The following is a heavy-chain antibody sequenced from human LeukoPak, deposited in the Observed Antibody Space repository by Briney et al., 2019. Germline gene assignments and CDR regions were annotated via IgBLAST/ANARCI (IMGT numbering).Heavy chain of an antibody. D-gene: IGHD2-2*02. Sequence: GASVKVSCKASGYTFTSYYMHWVRQAPGQGLEWMGIINPSGGSTSYAQKFQGRVTMTRDMSTSTVYMELSSLRSEDTAVYYCARRGDYCSSTSCYKPHYYYMDVWGKGTTVTVSS. CDR3: ARRGDYCSSTSCYKPHYYYMDV. J-gene: IGHJ6*03. V-gene: IGHV1-46*01. CDR2: INPSGGST. CDR1: GYTFTSYY.